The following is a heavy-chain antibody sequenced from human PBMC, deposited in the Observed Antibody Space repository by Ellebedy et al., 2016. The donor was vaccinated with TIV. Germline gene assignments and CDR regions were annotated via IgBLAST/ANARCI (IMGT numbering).Heavy chain of an antibody. CDR3: ANGGSLSYGIFDY. V-gene: IGHV4-31*03. D-gene: IGHD3-16*01. Sequence: SETLSLXXTISGASISDVGSYWSWIRQLPGKGLEWIGYAYYLGNTYYTPSLKSRVAISVDSSKNQFSLRLNSVTAADTGVYYCANGGSLSYGIFDYWGQGNLVTISS. CDR1: GASISDVGSY. CDR2: AYYLGNT. J-gene: IGHJ4*02.